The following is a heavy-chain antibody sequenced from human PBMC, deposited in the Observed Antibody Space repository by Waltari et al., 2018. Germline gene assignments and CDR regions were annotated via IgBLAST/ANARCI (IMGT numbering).Heavy chain of an antibody. D-gene: IGHD6-19*01. CDR3: AKAPPRYSSG. CDR1: GFTFSSYG. V-gene: IGHV3-30*18. CDR2: ISYDGSNK. Sequence: QVQLVESGGGVVQPGRSLRLSCAASGFTFSSYGMPWVRQAPGKGLEWVAVISYDGSNKYYADSVKGRFTISRDNSKNTLYLQMNSLRAEDTAVYYCAKAPPRYSSGWGQGTLVTVSS. J-gene: IGHJ4*02.